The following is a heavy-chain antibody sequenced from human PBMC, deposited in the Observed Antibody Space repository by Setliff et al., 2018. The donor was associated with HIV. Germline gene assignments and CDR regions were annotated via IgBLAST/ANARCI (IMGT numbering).Heavy chain of an antibody. D-gene: IGHD3-16*01. CDR2: IYTRGNT. V-gene: IGHV4-61*02. CDR3: GIEGDDYNEY. Sequence: SETLSLTCTVSGASISSGGYYWDWIRQPAGKGLEWIGRIYTRGNTNYNPSLKSRVTISVDTSKNQFSLKMSSVTAADTAVYYCGIEGDDYNEYWGQGTLVTVSS. J-gene: IGHJ4*02. CDR1: GASISSGGYY.